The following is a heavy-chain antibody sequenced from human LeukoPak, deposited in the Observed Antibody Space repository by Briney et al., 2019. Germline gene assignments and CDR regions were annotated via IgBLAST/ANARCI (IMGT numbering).Heavy chain of an antibody. CDR3: ARDRDWNSGFDY. CDR1: GITFSSYS. CDR2: ISSFSGTI. J-gene: IGHJ4*02. Sequence: GGSLRLSCVASGITFSSYSMNWVRQAPGKGLEWVSYISSFSGTINYADSVEGRFTISRDNAKNSLYLQMNSLRAEDTAVYYCARDRDWNSGFDYWGQGTLVTVSS. D-gene: IGHD1-7*01. V-gene: IGHV3-48*01.